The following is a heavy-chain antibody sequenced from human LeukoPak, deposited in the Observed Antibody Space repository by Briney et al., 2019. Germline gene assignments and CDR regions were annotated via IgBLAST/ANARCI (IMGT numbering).Heavy chain of an antibody. V-gene: IGHV1-69*04. CDR3: ARESPHTFYFDY. J-gene: IGHJ4*02. CDR2: IIPILGIA. Sequence: ASVKVSRKASGGTFSSYAISWVRQAPGQGLEWMGRIIPILGIANYAQKFQGRVTITADKSTSTAYMELSSLRSEDTAVYYCARESPHTFYFDYWGQGTLVTVSS. CDR1: GGTFSSYA. D-gene: IGHD3-16*01.